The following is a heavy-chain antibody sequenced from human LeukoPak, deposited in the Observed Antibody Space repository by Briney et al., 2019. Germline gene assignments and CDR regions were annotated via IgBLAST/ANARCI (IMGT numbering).Heavy chain of an antibody. Sequence: GSLRLSCAASGFTFSTYSMHWVRQAPGKGLEWVSSIRSGSTYINYADSVKGRFTISRDDAKNSLYLQMNSLRAEDTAVYYCARDGIFDYWGQGTLVTVSS. V-gene: IGHV3-21*01. CDR2: IRSGSTYI. J-gene: IGHJ4*02. CDR1: GFTFSTYS. CDR3: ARDGIFDY.